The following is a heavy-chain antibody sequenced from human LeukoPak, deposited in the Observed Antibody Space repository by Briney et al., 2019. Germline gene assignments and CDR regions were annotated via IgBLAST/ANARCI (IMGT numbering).Heavy chain of an antibody. CDR3: AREMYCSGGSCPYGMDV. Sequence: GGSLRLSCAASGFTFSSYSMNWVRQAPGKGLEWVSSISSSSSYIYYADSVKGRFTISRDNAKNSLYLQMNSLRAEDTAVYYCAREMYCSGGSCPYGMDVWGQGTTVTVSS. V-gene: IGHV3-21*01. CDR1: GFTFSSYS. J-gene: IGHJ6*02. CDR2: ISSSSSYI. D-gene: IGHD2-15*01.